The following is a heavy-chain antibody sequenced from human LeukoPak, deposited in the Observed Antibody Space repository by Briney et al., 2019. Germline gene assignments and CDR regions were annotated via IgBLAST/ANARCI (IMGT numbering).Heavy chain of an antibody. D-gene: IGHD2/OR15-2a*01. CDR1: GGSFSGYY. V-gene: IGHV4-34*01. J-gene: IGHJ4*02. CDR3: ARGYYFPDY. CDR2: INHSGST. Sequence: SETLSLTCAVYGGSFSGYYWSWIRQPPGKGLEWIGEINHSGSTNYNPPLKSRVTISVDTSKNQFSLKLSSVTAADTAVYYCARGYYFPDYWGQGTLVTVSS.